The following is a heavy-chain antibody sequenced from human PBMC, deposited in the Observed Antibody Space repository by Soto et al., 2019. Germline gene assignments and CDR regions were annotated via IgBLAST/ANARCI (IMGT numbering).Heavy chain of an antibody. CDR1: GFTFSSYW. V-gene: IGHV3-7*01. Sequence: GGSLRLSCAASGFTFSSYWMSWVRQAPGKGLEWVANIKQDGSEKYYVDSVKGRFTISRDNAKNSLYLQMNSLRAEDTAVYYCAGIAVAGLDDYWGQGTLVTVSS. J-gene: IGHJ4*02. D-gene: IGHD6-19*01. CDR2: IKQDGSEK. CDR3: AGIAVAGLDDY.